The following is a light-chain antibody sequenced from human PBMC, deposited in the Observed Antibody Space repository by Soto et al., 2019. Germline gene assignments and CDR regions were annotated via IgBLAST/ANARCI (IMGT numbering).Light chain of an antibody. Sequence: EIVLTQSPGALSLSPGERATLSCRASQSVGSNLAWYQQKPGQAPRLLIYGASSRATGIPARFSGSGSGTEFTLTISSLQSEDFAVYFCQQYYDWPRTCGQGTKVDIK. CDR3: QQYYDWPRT. CDR1: QSVGSN. CDR2: GAS. J-gene: IGKJ1*01. V-gene: IGKV3D-15*01.